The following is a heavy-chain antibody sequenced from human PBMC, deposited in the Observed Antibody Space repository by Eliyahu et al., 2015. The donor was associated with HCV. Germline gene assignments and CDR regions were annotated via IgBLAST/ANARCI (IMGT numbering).Heavy chain of an antibody. CDR2: IYYSGSA. J-gene: IGHJ5*02. V-gene: IGHV4-59*01. CDR1: GGSIXTYY. CDR3: ASGGGGIAVAGTGGWFDP. Sequence: QVQLQESGPGLVKPSETLSLTCTVSGGSIXTYYWSWIRQPPGKGLEWIGYIYYSGSANYHPSLKSRVTISVDTSKNQFSLKLSSVTAADTAVYYCASGGGGIAVAGTGGWFDPWGQGTLVTVSS. D-gene: IGHD6-19*01.